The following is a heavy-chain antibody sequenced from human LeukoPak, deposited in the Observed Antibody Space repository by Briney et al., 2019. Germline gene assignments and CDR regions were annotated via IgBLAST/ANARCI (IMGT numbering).Heavy chain of an antibody. CDR1: GYSFTSHY. D-gene: IGHD4-17*01. J-gene: IGHJ4*02. CDR2: INPSGSST. Sequence: ASVKVSCKASGYSFTSHYMHWVRQAPGQGLEWMGLINPSGSSTLYAQKFQGRVTMTRDMSTTTDYMELSSLRSEDTAVYYCAKENWPTVTSPGRTSFDYWGQGTLVTVSP. CDR3: AKENWPTVTSPGRTSFDY. V-gene: IGHV1-46*01.